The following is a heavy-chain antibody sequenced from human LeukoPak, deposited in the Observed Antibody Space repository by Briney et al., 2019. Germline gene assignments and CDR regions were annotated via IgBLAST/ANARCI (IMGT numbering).Heavy chain of an antibody. D-gene: IGHD6-13*01. V-gene: IGHV4-39*07. CDR3: ARARSSWYGH. CDR1: GGSISSSSYY. CDR2: IYYSGST. Sequence: PSETLSLTCTVSGGSISSSSYYWGWIRQPPGKGLEWIGSIYYSGSTNYNPSLKSRVSISVDTSKNQFSLKLSSVTAADTAVYYCARARSSWYGHWGQGTLVTVSS. J-gene: IGHJ5*02.